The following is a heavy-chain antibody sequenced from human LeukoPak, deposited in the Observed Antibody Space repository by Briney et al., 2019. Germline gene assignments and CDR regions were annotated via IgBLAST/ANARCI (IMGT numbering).Heavy chain of an antibody. CDR1: GFSFPSHS. CDR3: ARDRGTFGVVDS. J-gene: IGHJ4*02. D-gene: IGHD3-3*01. Sequence: GGSLRLSCAASGFSFPSHSFHWVRQSPGRGLEWVAYIGTSSSSIYQAKSVKGRFSISRDNAKNSLFLQMDSLRVEDTAVYYCARDRGTFGVVDSWGQGTLVAVSS. CDR2: IGTSSSSI. V-gene: IGHV3-48*04.